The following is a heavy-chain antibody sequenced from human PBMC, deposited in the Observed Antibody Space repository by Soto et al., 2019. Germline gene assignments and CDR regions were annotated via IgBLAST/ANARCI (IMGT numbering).Heavy chain of an antibody. J-gene: IGHJ5*02. CDR2: IIPIFGTA. V-gene: IGHV1-69*12. CDR3: ARERRPSSGYYPYWFDP. Sequence: QVQLVQSGAEVKKPGSSVKVSCKASGGTFSSYAISWVRQAPGQGLEWMGEIIPIFGTANYAQKFQGRVTITAEESTSTAYMELSSLRSDDTAVYYCARERRPSSGYYPYWFDPWGQGTLVTVSS. D-gene: IGHD3-22*01. CDR1: GGTFSSYA.